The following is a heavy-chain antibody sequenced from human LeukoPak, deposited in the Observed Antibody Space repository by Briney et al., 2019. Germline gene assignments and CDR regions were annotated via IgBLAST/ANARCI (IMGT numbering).Heavy chain of an antibody. V-gene: IGHV3-20*04. Sequence: GGSLRLSCAASGFTFDDYGMSWVRQAPGKGLEWVSGINWNGGSTGYADSVNGRFTISRDNAKNSLYLQMNSLRAEDTAVYYCARATSYYDNYSDAFDIWGQGTMVTVSS. D-gene: IGHD3-22*01. CDR1: GFTFDDYG. J-gene: IGHJ3*02. CDR2: INWNGGST. CDR3: ARATSYYDNYSDAFDI.